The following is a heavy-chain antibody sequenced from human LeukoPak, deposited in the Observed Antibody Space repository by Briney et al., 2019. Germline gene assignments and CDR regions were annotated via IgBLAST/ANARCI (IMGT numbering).Heavy chain of an antibody. Sequence: ASVKVSCKASGYTFTSYDINWVRQATGQGLEWMGWMNPNSGNTGYAQKFQGRVTITRNTSISTAYMELRSLRSDDTAVYYCARDPYYGSGSYRYGMDVWGKGTTVTISS. CDR1: GYTFTSYD. J-gene: IGHJ6*04. V-gene: IGHV1-8*03. CDR2: MNPNSGNT. D-gene: IGHD3-10*01. CDR3: ARDPYYGSGSYRYGMDV.